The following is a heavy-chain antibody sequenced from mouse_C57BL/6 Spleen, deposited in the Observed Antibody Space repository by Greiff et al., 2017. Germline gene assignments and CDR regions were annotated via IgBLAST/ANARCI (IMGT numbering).Heavy chain of an antibody. Sequence: QVQLQQPGAELVKPGASVKLSCKASGYTFTSYWMHWVKQRPGRGLEWIGRIDPNGGGTKYNEKFKGKATLTVDKPSSTAYMQLSSLTSEDSAVYSGARPHYYGSSYDDMDDWGKGTSVTVSS. V-gene: IGHV1-72*01. CDR2: IDPNGGGT. J-gene: IGHJ4*01. D-gene: IGHD1-1*01. CDR1: GYTFTSYW. CDR3: ARPHYYGSSYDDMDD.